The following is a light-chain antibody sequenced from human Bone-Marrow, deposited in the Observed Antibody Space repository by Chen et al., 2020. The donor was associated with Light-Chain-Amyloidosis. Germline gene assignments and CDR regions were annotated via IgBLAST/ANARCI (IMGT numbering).Light chain of an antibody. CDR1: QTLLDSDDGNTY. CDR2: MVS. J-gene: IGKJ4*01. CDR3: MQRIEFPFT. V-gene: IGKV2-40*01. Sequence: DIVMTQTPLSLSVTPGEPASISCRSSQTLLDSDDGNTYLDWFLQKPGQSPQLLFYMVSHRDSGVPDRFSGSGSGTDFTLKIRRVEAEDVGVYYCMQRIEFPFTFGGGTKVEIK.